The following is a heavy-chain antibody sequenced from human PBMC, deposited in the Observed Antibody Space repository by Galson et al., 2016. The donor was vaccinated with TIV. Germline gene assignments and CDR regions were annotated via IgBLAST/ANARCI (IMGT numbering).Heavy chain of an antibody. J-gene: IGHJ6*02. Sequence: SVTVSCKASGGTFSRFAISWVRQAPGQGLEWMGWINPNSGDTHYAENFQGWVTMTRDTSITTAYMELTRLKFDDTYNYYFYAMDVWGQGTTVTVSS. V-gene: IGHV1-2*04. CDR2: INPNSGDT. CDR3: YAMDV. CDR1: GGTFSRFA.